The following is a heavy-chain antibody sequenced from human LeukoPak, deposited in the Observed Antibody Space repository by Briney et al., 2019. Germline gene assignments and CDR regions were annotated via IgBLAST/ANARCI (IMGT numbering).Heavy chain of an antibody. J-gene: IGHJ4*02. CDR3: ASQGGYCTNGVCSGDY. Sequence: QPGGSLRLSCAASGFTFSSYWMHWVRQAPGKGLVWVSRINSDGSSTSYADSVKGRFTISRDNAKNTLYLQMNSLRAEDTAVYYCASQGGYCTNGVCSGDYWGQGTLVTVSS. V-gene: IGHV3-74*01. CDR2: INSDGSST. D-gene: IGHD2-8*01. CDR1: GFTFSSYW.